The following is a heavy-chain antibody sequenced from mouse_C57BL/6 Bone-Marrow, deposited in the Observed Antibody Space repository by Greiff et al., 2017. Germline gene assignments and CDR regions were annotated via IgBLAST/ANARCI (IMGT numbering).Heavy chain of an antibody. Sequence: DVMLVESGGGLVKPGGSLKLSCAASGFTFSSYTMSWVRQTPEKRLEWVATISGGGGNTYYPDSVKGRFTISRDNAKNTLYLQMSSLRSEDTALYYCAPLLTGTFAYWGQGTLVTVSA. V-gene: IGHV5-9*01. CDR3: APLLTGTFAY. D-gene: IGHD4-1*01. CDR1: GFTFSSYT. J-gene: IGHJ3*01. CDR2: ISGGGGNT.